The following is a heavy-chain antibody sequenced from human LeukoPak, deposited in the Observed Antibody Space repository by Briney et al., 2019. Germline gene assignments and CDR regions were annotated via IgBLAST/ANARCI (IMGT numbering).Heavy chain of an antibody. V-gene: IGHV3-7*01. J-gene: IGHJ4*02. D-gene: IGHD5-18*01. CDR1: GFTSRTFW. CDR2: LNPDGSVK. CDR3: ATMDTTRMPDDY. Sequence: PGGSLRLLCAASGFTSRTFWMGWVRQAPGKGLQWVANLNPDGSVKQYVGSVKGRFTISRDNAKNSLYLHMNNLRGDDTAVYYCATMDTTRMPDDYWGQGTLVTVSS.